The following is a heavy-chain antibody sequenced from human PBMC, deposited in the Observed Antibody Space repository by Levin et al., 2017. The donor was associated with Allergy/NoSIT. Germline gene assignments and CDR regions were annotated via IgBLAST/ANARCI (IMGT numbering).Heavy chain of an antibody. D-gene: IGHD6-19*01. J-gene: IGHJ6*03. CDR3: ARGGDSSGWYAAYFYYMDV. V-gene: IGHV3-7*01. CDR1: GFTFSTYW. CDR2: VKLDGSEK. Sequence: PGGSLRLSCAASGFTFSTYWMGWVRQTPGKGLEWVANVKLDGSEKYYVDSVKGRFTISRDNAKNSLYLQMNSLKAEDTAVYYCARGGDSSGWYAAYFYYMDVWGKGTTVTVSS.